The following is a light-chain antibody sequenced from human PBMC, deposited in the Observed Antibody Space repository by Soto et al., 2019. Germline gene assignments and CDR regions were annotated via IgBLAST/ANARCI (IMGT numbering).Light chain of an antibody. CDR1: QGISNS. CDR2: DAS. V-gene: IGKV1-27*01. Sequence: DIQMTQSPSSLSASVGDTVTITCRASQGISNSLAWYQQKPWKVPMLLIYDASTLQSGVPPRFSGRGSGTSFTLTISSLQPEDAATYYCQKYNNAMYTFGQGTRLEIK. CDR3: QKYNNAMYT. J-gene: IGKJ2*01.